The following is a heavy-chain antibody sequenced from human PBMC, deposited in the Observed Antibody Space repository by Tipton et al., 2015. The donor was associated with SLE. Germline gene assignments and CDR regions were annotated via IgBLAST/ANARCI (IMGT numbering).Heavy chain of an antibody. CDR1: GGSISSYY. J-gene: IGHJ6*02. CDR2: IYSSGTI. V-gene: IGHV4-4*07. D-gene: IGHD4-11*01. Sequence: PGLVKPSETLSLSCTVSGGSISSYYWSWIRQPPGKGLEWIGRIYSSGTINYNPSLKSRVTMSVDTSKRQLFLRLSSVTAADTAVYFCAGGDYGNYDVWGQGTTVTVSS. CDR3: AGGDYGNYDV.